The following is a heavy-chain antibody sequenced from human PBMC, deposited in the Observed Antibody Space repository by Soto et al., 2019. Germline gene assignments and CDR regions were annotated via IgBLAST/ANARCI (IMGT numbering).Heavy chain of an antibody. CDR2: ISGSGGST. Sequence: EVQLLESGGGLVQPGGSLRLSCAASGFTFSSYAMSWVRQAPGKGLEWVSAISGSGGSTYYADSVKGRFTIYSDNSKNTLYLQIDSLRAEDTAVYYCAKCLYGTGGRGWYFDLWGRGTLVTVSS. CDR3: AKCLYGTGGRGWYFDL. V-gene: IGHV3-23*01. D-gene: IGHD2-8*02. J-gene: IGHJ2*01. CDR1: GFTFSSYA.